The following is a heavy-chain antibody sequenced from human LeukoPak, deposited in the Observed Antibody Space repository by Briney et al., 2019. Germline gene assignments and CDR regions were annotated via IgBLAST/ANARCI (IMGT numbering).Heavy chain of an antibody. CDR1: GFTFSSYS. CDR2: IKSKTDGGTT. Sequence: GGSLRLSREASGFTFSSYSMNWVRQAPGKGLEWVGRIKSKTDGGTTDYAAPVKGRFTISRDDSKNTLYLQMNSLKTEDTAVYYCTTRGGSFSIFDYWGQGTLVTVSS. D-gene: IGHD1-26*01. J-gene: IGHJ4*02. CDR3: TTRGGSFSIFDY. V-gene: IGHV3-15*01.